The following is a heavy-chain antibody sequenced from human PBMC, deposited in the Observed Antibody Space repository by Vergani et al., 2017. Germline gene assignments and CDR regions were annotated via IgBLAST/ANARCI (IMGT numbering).Heavy chain of an antibody. V-gene: IGHV4-34*01. CDR3: ARVNTETNGHLYYYYDMDV. D-gene: IGHD4-11*01. J-gene: IGHJ6*02. CDR2: IDHTGRP. Sequence: QVQLQQWGGGLLKPSETLSLTCVVNGGSFTSYHWTWIRQSPGEGLEWVGDIDHTGRPDYNPSLKSRLTMSVDKSRNQFSLRLNSVTATDTAIYFCARVNTETNGHLYYYYDMDVWGQGTAVTVS. CDR1: GGSFTSYH.